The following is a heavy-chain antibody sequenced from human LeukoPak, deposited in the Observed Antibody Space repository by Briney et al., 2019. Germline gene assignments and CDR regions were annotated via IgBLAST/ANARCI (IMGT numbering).Heavy chain of an antibody. D-gene: IGHD5-18*01. CDR2: IFSNGGT. J-gene: IGHJ4*02. CDR1: GASISSGPYF. Sequence: SETLSLTCTVSGASISSGPYFWGWIRQPPAKGLEWFGGIFSNGGTYYNPSLKSRILISADSSKNHVFLNLTSVTATDTAVYYCARSFDSAMAPYDKWGQGTLVTVSS. CDR3: ARSFDSAMAPYDK. V-gene: IGHV4-39*02.